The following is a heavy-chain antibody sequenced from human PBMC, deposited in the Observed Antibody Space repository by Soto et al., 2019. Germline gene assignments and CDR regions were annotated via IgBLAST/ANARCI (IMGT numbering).Heavy chain of an antibody. CDR1: GFTFSSYA. CDR2: ISYDGSNK. V-gene: IGHV3-30-3*01. J-gene: IGHJ4*02. D-gene: IGHD3-9*01. Sequence: RGVLRLSCAASGFTFSSYAMHWVRQAPGKGLEWVAVISYDGSNKYYAGSVKGRFTISRDNSKNTLYLQMNSLRAEDTAVYYCARAGYDILTPKFDYWGQGTLVTVSS. CDR3: ARAGYDILTPKFDY.